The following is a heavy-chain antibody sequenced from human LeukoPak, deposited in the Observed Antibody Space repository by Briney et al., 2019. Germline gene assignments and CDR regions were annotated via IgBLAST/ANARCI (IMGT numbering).Heavy chain of an antibody. D-gene: IGHD2-2*01. Sequence: GRSLRLSCAASGFTFSSYAMHWVRQAPGKGLEWVAVISYDGSDKYYADSVKGRFTISRDNSKNTLYLQMNSLRAEDTAVYYCARGQTYQLLTYFDYWGQGTLVTVSS. CDR2: ISYDGSDK. V-gene: IGHV3-30-3*01. CDR3: ARGQTYQLLTYFDY. CDR1: GFTFSSYA. J-gene: IGHJ4*02.